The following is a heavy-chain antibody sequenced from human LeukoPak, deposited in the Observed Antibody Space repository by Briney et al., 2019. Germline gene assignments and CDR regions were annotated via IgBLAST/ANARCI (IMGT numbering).Heavy chain of an antibody. D-gene: IGHD6-13*01. V-gene: IGHV3-30*18. Sequence: GGSLRLSCAASGFTFSSYGMHWVRQAPGKGLEWVAVISYDGSNKYYADSVKGRFTISRDNSKNTLYLQMNSLRAEDTAVYYCAKESSSWYVDYWGQGTLVTVSS. CDR1: GFTFSSYG. CDR2: ISYDGSNK. CDR3: AKESSSWYVDY. J-gene: IGHJ4*02.